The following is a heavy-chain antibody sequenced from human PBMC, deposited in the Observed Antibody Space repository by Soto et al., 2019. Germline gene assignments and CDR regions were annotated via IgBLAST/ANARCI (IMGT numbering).Heavy chain of an antibody. V-gene: IGHV3-48*03. Sequence: XECLSLSCAASGFTFSSYEVNWVRQAPGKGLEWVSYISSSGSTIYYADSVKGRFTISRDNAKNSLYLQMNSLRAEDTAVYYCARPDGIAARPALGWYFDLWGRGTLVTVSS. CDR3: ARPDGIAARPALGWYFDL. J-gene: IGHJ2*01. CDR2: ISSSGSTI. D-gene: IGHD6-6*01. CDR1: GFTFSSYE.